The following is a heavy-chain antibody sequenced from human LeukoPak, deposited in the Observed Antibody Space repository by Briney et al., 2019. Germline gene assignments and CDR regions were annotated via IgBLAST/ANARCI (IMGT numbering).Heavy chain of an antibody. J-gene: IGHJ4*02. V-gene: IGHV3-30-3*01. Sequence: AGGSLRLSCAASGFTFSSYAMHWVRQAPGKGLEWVAVISYDGSNKYYADSVKGRFTISRDNSKNTLYLQMNSLRAEDTAVYYCARDSQRDPNLPGVVVPAAMDYWGQGTLVTVSS. CDR1: GFTFSSYA. CDR2: ISYDGSNK. CDR3: ARDSQRDPNLPGVVVPAAMDY. D-gene: IGHD2-2*01.